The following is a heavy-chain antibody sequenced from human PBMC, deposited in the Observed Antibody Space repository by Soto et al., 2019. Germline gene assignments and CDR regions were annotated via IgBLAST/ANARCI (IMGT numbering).Heavy chain of an antibody. CDR2: ISFDVSNK. CDR1: GFTFSRYG. V-gene: IGHV3-30*18. CDR3: AKDYYYGSGSYLGYSYMDV. D-gene: IGHD3-10*01. J-gene: IGHJ6*03. Sequence: GESLKISCAASGFTFSRYGMHWVRQAPGKGLEWVAVISFDVSNKYYGDSVKGRFTISRDNSKNTLYLQMNSLRAEDTAVYYCAKDYYYGSGSYLGYSYMDVWGKGTTVTVSS.